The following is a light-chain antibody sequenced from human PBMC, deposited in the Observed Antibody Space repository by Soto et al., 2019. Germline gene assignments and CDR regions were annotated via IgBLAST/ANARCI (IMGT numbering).Light chain of an antibody. V-gene: IGLV2-14*01. CDR1: SSDIGGYDY. J-gene: IGLJ1*01. CDR3: SSYTSSSTLYV. CDR2: EVS. Sequence: QSALTQPASVSGSPGQSITISCTGNSSDIGGYDYVSWYQQHPGRAPNLMIYEVSNRPSGVSNRVSGSKSGDTASLTISGLQAEDEADYYCSSYTSSSTLYVFGTGTKVTVL.